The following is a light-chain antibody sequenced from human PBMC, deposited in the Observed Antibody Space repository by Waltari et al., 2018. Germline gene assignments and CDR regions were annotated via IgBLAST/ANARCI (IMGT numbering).Light chain of an antibody. V-gene: IGKV1-39*01. CDR1: QSISSY. CDR3: QHSYTTPLT. Sequence: DIQMTQSPSSLSASVGDRVTITCRASQSISSYLNWYQQRPGKAPKLLISSASSLQSGVPSRFSGSGSGTDFTLTISSLQPEDIATYYCQHSYTTPLTFGSGSKVEIK. J-gene: IGKJ3*01. CDR2: SAS.